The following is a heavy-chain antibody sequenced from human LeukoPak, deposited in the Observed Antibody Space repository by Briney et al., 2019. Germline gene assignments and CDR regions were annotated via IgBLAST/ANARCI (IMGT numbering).Heavy chain of an antibody. CDR2: IYTSGRT. CDR1: GGSISSSSYY. J-gene: IGHJ4*02. Sequence: SETLSLTCTVSGGSISSSSYYRSWIRQPAGKGLEWIGRIYTSGRTNYNPSLKSRVTMSVDTSKKQFSLKLSSVTAADTAVYYCARDPQLGPFDYWGQGTLVTVSS. V-gene: IGHV4-61*02. D-gene: IGHD6-6*01. CDR3: ARDPQLGPFDY.